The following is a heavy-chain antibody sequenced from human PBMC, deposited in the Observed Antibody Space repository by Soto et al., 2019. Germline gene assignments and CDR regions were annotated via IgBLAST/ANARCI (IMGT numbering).Heavy chain of an antibody. Sequence: PSETLSLTCAVYGGSFSGYYWSWIRQPPGKGLEWIGEINHSGSTNYNPSLKSRVTISVDTSKNQFSLKLSSVTAADTAVYYCARERITMVRGVIISVNFDYWGQGTLVTVSS. V-gene: IGHV4-34*01. CDR1: GGSFSGYY. D-gene: IGHD3-10*01. CDR3: ARERITMVRGVIISVNFDY. CDR2: INHSGST. J-gene: IGHJ4*02.